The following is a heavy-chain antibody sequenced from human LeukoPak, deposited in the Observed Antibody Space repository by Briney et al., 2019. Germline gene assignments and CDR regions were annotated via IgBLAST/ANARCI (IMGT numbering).Heavy chain of an antibody. CDR1: GGSISSYY. J-gene: IGHJ4*02. CDR3: AGHDYGIYYFDY. Sequence: SETLSLTCTVSGGSISSYYWSWIRQPPGKGLEWIGYIYHSGSTNYNASLKSRVTKSVDTSKNQFSLKLSSVSAADTAVYYCAGHDYGIYYFDYWGQGTLVTVSS. CDR2: IYHSGST. D-gene: IGHD4-17*01. V-gene: IGHV4-59*01.